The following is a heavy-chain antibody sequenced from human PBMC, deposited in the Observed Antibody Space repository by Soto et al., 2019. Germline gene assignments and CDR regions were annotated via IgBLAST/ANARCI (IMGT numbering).Heavy chain of an antibody. CDR1: GFTVNSNY. V-gene: IGHV3-66*01. CDR3: ATLTKYDILTGFYPC. D-gene: IGHD3-9*01. CDR2: IYGDGST. Sequence: EVQLVESGGGLVQPGGSLRLSCAASGFTVNSNYMSWVRQAPGKGLEWVSVIYGDGSTYYADSVKGRFIISRDNSNNTLYFQMNRLRAEDTAVYYCATLTKYDILTGFYPCWGQGTLVTVSS. J-gene: IGHJ4*02.